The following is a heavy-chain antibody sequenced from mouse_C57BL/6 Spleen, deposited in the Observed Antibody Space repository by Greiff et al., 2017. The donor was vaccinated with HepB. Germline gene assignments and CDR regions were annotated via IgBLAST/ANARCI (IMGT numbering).Heavy chain of an antibody. J-gene: IGHJ2*01. CDR3: ARFFYDYDGQGYFDY. Sequence: VQLQQSGAELVRPGASVKLSCKASGYTFTDYYINWVKQRPGQGLEWIARIYPGSGNTYYNEKFKGKATLTAEKSSSTAYMQLSSLTSEDSAVYFCARFFYDYDGQGYFDYWGQGTTLTVSS. V-gene: IGHV1-76*01. CDR1: GYTFTDYY. CDR2: IYPGSGNT. D-gene: IGHD2-4*01.